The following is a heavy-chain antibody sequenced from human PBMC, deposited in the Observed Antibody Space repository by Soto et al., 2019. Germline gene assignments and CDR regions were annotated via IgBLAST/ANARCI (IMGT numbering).Heavy chain of an antibody. Sequence: PSETLSLTCTVSGGSISSYHWSLIRQPPGKGLEWIGYIYYSGSTNYNPSLKSRVTISVDTSKNQFSLKLSSVTAADTAVYYCVRGSPYFDWSLGQKVFTQCYFHYWGQGTPDTV. CDR1: GGSISSYH. J-gene: IGHJ4*02. D-gene: IGHD3-9*01. CDR3: VRGSPYFDWSLGQKVFTQCYFHY. V-gene: IGHV4-59*01. CDR2: IYYSGST.